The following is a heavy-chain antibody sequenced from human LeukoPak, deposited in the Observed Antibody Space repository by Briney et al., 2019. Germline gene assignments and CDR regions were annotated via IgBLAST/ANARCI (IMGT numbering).Heavy chain of an antibody. V-gene: IGHV3-30*04. CDR3: ARVPIVGATRFDY. D-gene: IGHD1-26*01. CDR2: ISYDESNT. J-gene: IGHJ4*02. CDR1: GFTFSSYA. Sequence: GGSLRLSCAASGFTFSSYAMHWVRQAPGKGLEWVALISYDESNTFYADSVKGRFTISRDNAKNTLYLQMNSLRAEDTAVYYCARVPIVGATRFDYWGQGTLVTVSS.